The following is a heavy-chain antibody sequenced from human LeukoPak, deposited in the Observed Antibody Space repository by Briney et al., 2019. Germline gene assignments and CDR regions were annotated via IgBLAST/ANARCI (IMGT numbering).Heavy chain of an antibody. D-gene: IGHD1-7*01. V-gene: IGHV6-1*01. CDR2: TYYRSKWCN. CDR3: ARDRVNNWNYGGADAFDI. Sequence: SQTLSLTCAISGDSVSSNSAAWNWIRQSPSRGLEWLGRTYYRSKWCNDYAVSVKSRITINPDTSKNQFSLQLNSVTPEDTAVYYCARDRVNNWNYGGADAFDIWGQGTMVTVSS. CDR1: GDSVSSNSAA. J-gene: IGHJ3*02.